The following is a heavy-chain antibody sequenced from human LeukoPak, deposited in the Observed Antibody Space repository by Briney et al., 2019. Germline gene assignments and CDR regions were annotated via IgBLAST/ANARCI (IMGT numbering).Heavy chain of an antibody. D-gene: IGHD1-26*01. V-gene: IGHV3-13*01. CDR1: EFTFSKYW. CDR3: VRGPSYDY. J-gene: IGHJ4*02. CDR2: IGTAGDT. Sequence: GGSLRLSCAASEFTFSKYWMHWVRQDTGKRLEWVSAIGTAGDTYYPGSVKGRFIISREDAKNSLYLQMNSLRAGDTAVYYCVRGPSYDYWGQGTLVTVSS.